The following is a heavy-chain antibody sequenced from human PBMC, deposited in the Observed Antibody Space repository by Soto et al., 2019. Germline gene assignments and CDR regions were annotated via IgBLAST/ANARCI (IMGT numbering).Heavy chain of an antibody. CDR3: ERAWNGYFDY. V-gene: IGHV3-13*05. Sequence: GRSLRLSCAASGFSFSSYDMHWVRQATGKGLEWVSAIGTAGDPYYPGSVKGRFTISRENAKNSLYLQMNSLRAGDTAVYSCERAWNGYFDYWGQGTLVTSPQ. D-gene: IGHD1-1*01. CDR2: IGTAGDP. CDR1: GFSFSSYD. J-gene: IGHJ4*02.